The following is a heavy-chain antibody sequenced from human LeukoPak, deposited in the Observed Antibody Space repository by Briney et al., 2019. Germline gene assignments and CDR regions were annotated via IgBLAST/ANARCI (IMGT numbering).Heavy chain of an antibody. CDR2: IKQDGSEN. CDR3: ARDQGAAGDY. D-gene: IGHD6-13*01. J-gene: IGHJ4*02. Sequence: GGSLRLSCAASGFTFSTYWMTWVRQAPGKGLEWVANIKQDGSENYYVDSVKGRFTISRDNAKNSLYLQMNSLRADDTAVYYCARDQGAAGDYWGQGTLVTLSS. CDR1: GFTFSTYW. V-gene: IGHV3-7*01.